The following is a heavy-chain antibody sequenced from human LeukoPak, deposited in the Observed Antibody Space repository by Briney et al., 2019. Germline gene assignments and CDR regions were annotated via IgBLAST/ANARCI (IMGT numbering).Heavy chain of an antibody. J-gene: IGHJ4*02. Sequence: GGSLRLSCAASGFTFSSYAMSWFRQAPGRGLEWVSVIDGSGGSTYYADSVKGRFTISRDNSKNTLYLQMNSLRPEDTAIYYCAKDRRLPWDYFDFWGQGTLVTVSS. CDR1: GFTFSSYA. V-gene: IGHV3-23*01. D-gene: IGHD5-12*01. CDR2: IDGSGGST. CDR3: AKDRRLPWDYFDF.